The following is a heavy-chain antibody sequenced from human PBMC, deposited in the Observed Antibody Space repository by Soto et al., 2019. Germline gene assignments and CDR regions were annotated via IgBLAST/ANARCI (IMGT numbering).Heavy chain of an antibody. CDR3: VRNTGHNLLDI. Sequence: PSQTLSLTCVISGDSVSSITSVWNWIRQSPSRGLEWLGRTYYRTQWYSDYALSVTGRAAINPDTSKNQFSLRLNPVTPEDTAVYYCVRNTGHNLLDIWGQGTMVTVSS. CDR2: TYYRTQWYS. CDR1: GDSVSSITSV. V-gene: IGHV6-1*01. J-gene: IGHJ3*02.